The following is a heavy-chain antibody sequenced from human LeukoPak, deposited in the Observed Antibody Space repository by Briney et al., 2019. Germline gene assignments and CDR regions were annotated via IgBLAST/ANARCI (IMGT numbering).Heavy chain of an antibody. D-gene: IGHD3-3*01. CDR2: IFYSGST. CDR1: GGSLSSSSYF. Sequence: SETLSLTCTVSGGSLSSSSYFWGWIRQPPGKGLEWIGSIFYSGSTYYNPSLNSRVTISIDTSKNQFSLRLSSVTAADTAVYYCARQMNTMTADYWGQGTLVTVSS. V-gene: IGHV4-39*01. J-gene: IGHJ4*02. CDR3: ARQMNTMTADY.